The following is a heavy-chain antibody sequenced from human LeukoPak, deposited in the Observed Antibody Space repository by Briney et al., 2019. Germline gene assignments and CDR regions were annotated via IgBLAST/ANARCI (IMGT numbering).Heavy chain of an antibody. J-gene: IGHJ4*02. CDR2: IRSEAYGETA. V-gene: IGHV3-49*03. D-gene: IGHD1-1*01. CDR3: TRDRGAYNLYDY. CDR1: GFTFGDYA. Sequence: GGSLRLSCTASGFTFGDYAMSWIRQAPGKGLEWVGFIRSEAYGETADYAASVKGRFTISRDDSKAIAYLQMNSLKTEDTAVYHCTRDRGAYNLYDYWGQGTLVTVSS.